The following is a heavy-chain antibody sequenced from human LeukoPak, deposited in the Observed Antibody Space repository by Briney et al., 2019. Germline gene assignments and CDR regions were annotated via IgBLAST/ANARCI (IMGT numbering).Heavy chain of an antibody. J-gene: IGHJ4*02. D-gene: IGHD7-27*01. V-gene: IGHV3-48*03. CDR3: ARITGELRKETAFDY. CDR1: GFTFSTYE. CDR2: ISSSGSSK. Sequence: PGGSLRLSCAASGFTFSTYEMNWVRQAPGKGLEWVSYISSSGSSKYYAEFVKGRFTISRDNAKNSLFLQMNSLSAEDTAVYYCARITGELRKETAFDYRGQGTLVTVSS.